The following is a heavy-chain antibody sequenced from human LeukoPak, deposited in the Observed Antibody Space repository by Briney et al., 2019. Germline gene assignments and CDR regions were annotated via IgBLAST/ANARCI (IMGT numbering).Heavy chain of an antibody. V-gene: IGHV3-7*01. CDR2: IKQDGSET. CDR1: GFTFSNYW. J-gene: IGHJ4*02. CDR3: ARWRSEQSKFDS. Sequence: GRSLRLSCAASGFTFSNYWMTWVRQAPGKGLECVANIKQDGSETEYVNSVQGRFTISRDNAYNSLYLQMNSLRAEDTAVYYCARWRSEQSKFDSWGQGTLVTVSS. D-gene: IGHD1-14*01.